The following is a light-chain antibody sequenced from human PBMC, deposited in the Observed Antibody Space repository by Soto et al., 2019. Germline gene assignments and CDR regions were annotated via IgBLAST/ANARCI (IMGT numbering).Light chain of an antibody. Sequence: QSALTQPASVSGSPGQSITISCTGTSRDVGGYNYVSWYQHHPGKAPKLLIYEVTYRPSGVSNPFSGSKSGNTASLTISGLQSEDEADYYCSSNPASSTYVFGPGTKLTVL. CDR1: SRDVGGYNY. CDR3: SSNPASSTYV. V-gene: IGLV2-14*01. J-gene: IGLJ1*01. CDR2: EVT.